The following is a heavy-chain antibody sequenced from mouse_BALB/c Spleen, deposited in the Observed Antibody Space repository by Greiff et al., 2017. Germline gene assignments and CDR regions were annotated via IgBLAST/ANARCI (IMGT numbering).Heavy chain of an antibody. CDR3: TRKGAYYDAMDY. Sequence: EVQLQQSGTVLARPGASVKMSCKASGYSFTSYWMHWVKQRPGQGLEWIGAIYPGNSDTSYNQKFKGKAKLTAVTSASTAYMELSSLTNEDSAVYYCTRKGAYYDAMDYWGQGTSVTVSS. V-gene: IGHV1-5*01. CDR2: IYPGNSDT. J-gene: IGHJ4*01. CDR1: GYSFTSYW. D-gene: IGHD2-10*01.